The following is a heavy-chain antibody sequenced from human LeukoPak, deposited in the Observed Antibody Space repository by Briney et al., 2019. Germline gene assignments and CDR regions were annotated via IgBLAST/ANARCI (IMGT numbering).Heavy chain of an antibody. CDR3: AKEAYGSGSYQGWFDP. J-gene: IGHJ5*02. V-gene: IGHV3-48*01. CDR1: GFTFTRHS. CDR2: IGIWNSPI. D-gene: IGHD3-10*01. Sequence: PGGSLRLSCAASGFTFTRHSMNWVRQAPGKGLEWVSFIGIWNSPIYYGDSVRGRFTISRDNAKNTLYLQMNSLRAEDTAVYYCAKEAYGSGSYQGWFDPWGQGTLVTVSS.